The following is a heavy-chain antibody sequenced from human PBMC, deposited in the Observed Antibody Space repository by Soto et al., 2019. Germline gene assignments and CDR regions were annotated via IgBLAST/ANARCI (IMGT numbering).Heavy chain of an antibody. CDR2: IYYSGST. Sequence: QVQLQESGPGLVKPSQTLSLTCTVSGGSISSGGYYWSWIRQHPGNGLEWIGYIYYSGSTYYNPSLKSRVTISVDTSKNQFSLKLSSVTAADTAVYYCARDRGGVVARLFDYWGQGTLVTVSS. J-gene: IGHJ4*02. CDR1: GGSISSGGYY. D-gene: IGHD3-10*01. V-gene: IGHV4-31*03. CDR3: ARDRGGVVARLFDY.